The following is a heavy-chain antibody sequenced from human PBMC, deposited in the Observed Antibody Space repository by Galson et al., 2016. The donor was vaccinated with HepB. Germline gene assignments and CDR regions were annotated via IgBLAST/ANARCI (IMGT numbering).Heavy chain of an antibody. CDR1: GYTFTKYY. CDR3: ARRDYDSYMDV. CDR2: INPSDGIA. D-gene: IGHD5-24*01. V-gene: IGHV1-46*01. J-gene: IGHJ6*03. Sequence: SVKVSCKASGYTFTKYYMQWVRQAPGQGLQWMGLINPSDGIASYAQKFQGRVTMTRDTSTSTVYMELSSLRVDDTAVYYCARRDYDSYMDVSGKGTTATVSS.